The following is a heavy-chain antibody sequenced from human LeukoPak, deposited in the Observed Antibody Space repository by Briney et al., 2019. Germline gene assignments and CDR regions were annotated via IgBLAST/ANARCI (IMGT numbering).Heavy chain of an antibody. CDR1: GGSISSYY. Sequence: SETLSLTCTVSGGSISSYYWSWIRQPAGKGLEWIGRIYTSGSTNYNPSLKSRVPMSVDTSKNQFSLKLSSVTAADTAVYYCVRGGAYFDWLQTYYMDVWGKGTTVTVSS. D-gene: IGHD3-9*01. V-gene: IGHV4-4*07. J-gene: IGHJ6*03. CDR3: VRGGAYFDWLQTYYMDV. CDR2: IYTSGST.